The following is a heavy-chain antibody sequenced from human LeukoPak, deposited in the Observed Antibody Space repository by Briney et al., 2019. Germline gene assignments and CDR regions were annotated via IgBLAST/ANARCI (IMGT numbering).Heavy chain of an antibody. CDR2: ISSSSSTI. J-gene: IGHJ3*02. V-gene: IGHV3-48*01. D-gene: IGHD3-16*01. CDR3: AIDPRDYDYIWRDAFDI. CDR1: GFTFSSYS. Sequence: PGGSLRLSCAASGFTFSSYSMNWVRQAPGKGLEWVSYISSSSSTIYYADSVKGRFTISRDNSKNTLYLQMNSLRAEDTAVYYCAIDPRDYDYIWRDAFDIWGQGTMVTVSS.